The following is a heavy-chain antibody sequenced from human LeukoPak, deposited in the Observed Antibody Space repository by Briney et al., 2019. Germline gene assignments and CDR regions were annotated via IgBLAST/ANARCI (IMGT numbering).Heavy chain of an antibody. CDR3: ARGGPGSSGWYAQFDY. Sequence: VASVKVSCKASGYTFTSYDINWVRQAPGQGLEWMGWINTNTGNPTYAQGFTGRFVFSLDTSVSTAYLQISSLKAEDTAVYYCARGGPGSSGWYAQFDYWGQGTLVTVSS. CDR1: GYTFTSYD. V-gene: IGHV7-4-1*02. J-gene: IGHJ4*02. CDR2: INTNTGNP. D-gene: IGHD6-19*01.